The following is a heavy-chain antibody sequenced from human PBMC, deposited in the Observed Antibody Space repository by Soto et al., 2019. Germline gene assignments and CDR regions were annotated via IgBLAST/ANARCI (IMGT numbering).Heavy chain of an antibody. CDR3: FRGGVTSRTFDY. Sequence: PGESLKISCKASGYLIKNYWIGWVRQMPGQGLEWMGIIFPDDSDTRYGPSFQGHVTISVDKSISTAYLQWSSLKASDSAIYYCFRGGVTSRTFDYWGQGTLVTVSS. V-gene: IGHV5-51*01. J-gene: IGHJ4*02. D-gene: IGHD3-16*01. CDR2: IFPDDSDT. CDR1: GYLIKNYW.